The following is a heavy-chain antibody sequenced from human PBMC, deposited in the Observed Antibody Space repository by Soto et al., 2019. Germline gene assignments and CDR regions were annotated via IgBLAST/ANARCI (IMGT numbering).Heavy chain of an antibody. D-gene: IGHD3-10*01. CDR2: MRSRANSYAT. V-gene: IGHV3-73*01. J-gene: IGHJ6*04. Sequence: EVQLVESGGGLVQPGGSLKLSCAASGFTFSGAAMHWVRQASGKGLEWLGRMRSRANSYATAYAASVKCRFTITRDDSANTAYLQMDSLKTEDTAVYYCGRQASDFYNGSPGDYVDVWGEGAAGTDAS. CDR3: GRQASDFYNGSPGDYVDV. CDR1: GFTFSGAA.